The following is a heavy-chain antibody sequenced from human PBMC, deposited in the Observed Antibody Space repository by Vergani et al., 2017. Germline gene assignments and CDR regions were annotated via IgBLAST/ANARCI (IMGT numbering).Heavy chain of an antibody. CDR2: IKNTGDST. V-gene: IGHV3-23*01. Sequence: EVQLLQSEGAVVQPGGSLRLSCVASGFTFSSHAMSWVRQGHGQGLEWVSSIKNTGDSTHYADSVKGRFTISRDNARTTLYLQMTNLRAEDTAVYYCLTGTTEPYWGQGTLVTVSS. D-gene: IGHD4-17*01. CDR3: LTGTTEPY. CDR1: GFTFSSHA. J-gene: IGHJ4*02.